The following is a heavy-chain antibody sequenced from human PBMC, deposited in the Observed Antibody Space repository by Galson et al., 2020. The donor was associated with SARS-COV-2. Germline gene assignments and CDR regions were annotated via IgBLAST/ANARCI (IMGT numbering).Heavy chain of an antibody. J-gene: IGHJ3*01. CDR1: GFNFFDYY. V-gene: IGHV3-11*04. CDR3: ARAQLRTIFGVVTEALDALDF. CDR2: ISTTGTKI. Sequence: TGGSLRLSCAASGFNFFDYYMTWIRQAPGKGLEWLSYISTTGTKIYYADSVKGRFTISRDNAKNSLYLQMNSLRAEDTAVYYCARAQLRTIFGVVTEALDALDFWGQGTMVTVSS. D-gene: IGHD3-3*01.